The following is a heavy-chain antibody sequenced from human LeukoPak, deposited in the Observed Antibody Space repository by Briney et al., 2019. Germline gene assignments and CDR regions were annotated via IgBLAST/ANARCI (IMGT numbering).Heavy chain of an antibody. J-gene: IGHJ4*02. Sequence: PGGSLRLSCAASGFTFSSYAMSWVRQAPGKGLEWVSAISGSGGSTYYADSVKGRFTISRDNSKNTLYLQMNSLRAEDTAVYYCAKGDRYCSSTSCYSYFDYWGQGTLVTVSS. V-gene: IGHV3-23*01. CDR3: AKGDRYCSSTSCYSYFDY. CDR2: ISGSGGST. CDR1: GFTFSSYA. D-gene: IGHD2-2*01.